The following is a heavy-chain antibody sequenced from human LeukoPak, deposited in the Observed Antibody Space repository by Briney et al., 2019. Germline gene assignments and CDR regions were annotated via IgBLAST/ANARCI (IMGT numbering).Heavy chain of an antibody. V-gene: IGHV3-23*01. Sequence: GGSLRLSCAASGFMFNSYVMSWVRQAPGKGLEWVSAINGGGGNTYYADSVKGRFTISRDNSKNMVYLQINSLRADDTAVYYCAKSVVVITFRFDDWGQGALVTVSS. CDR1: GFMFNSYV. D-gene: IGHD2-15*01. CDR3: AKSVVVITFRFDD. CDR2: INGGGGNT. J-gene: IGHJ4*02.